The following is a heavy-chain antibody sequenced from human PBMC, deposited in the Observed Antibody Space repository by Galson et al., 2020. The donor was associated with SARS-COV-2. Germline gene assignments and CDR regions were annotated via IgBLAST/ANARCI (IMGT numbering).Heavy chain of an antibody. Sequence: GESLKISCAASGFTFSTYWMHWVRQAPGKGLVWVARINSEGGRTIYADSVKGRFTISRDNAKNTLYLQMNSVRAEDTAAYFCAREGEDTWYDYVMDFWGQGTTVTVSS. V-gene: IGHV3-74*01. J-gene: IGHJ6*02. CDR3: AREGEDTWYDYVMDF. CDR1: GFTFSTYW. D-gene: IGHD3-16*01. CDR2: INSEGGRT.